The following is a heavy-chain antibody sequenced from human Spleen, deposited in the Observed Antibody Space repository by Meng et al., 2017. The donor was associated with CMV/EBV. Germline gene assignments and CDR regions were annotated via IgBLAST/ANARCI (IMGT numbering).Heavy chain of an antibody. J-gene: IGHJ4*02. CDR1: GGSITSTSSY. CDR2: IYYRGST. D-gene: IGHD3-3*02. CDR3: VISSHN. V-gene: IGHV4-39*07. Sequence: QLNLQGAGPGLVKLSETLSLTCTISGGSITSTSSYWGWVRQPPGKGLEWIGSIYYRGSTNYNPSLKSRISMSVDMSKNQFSLKVNSVTAADTAIYYCVISSHNWGQGTLVTVSS.